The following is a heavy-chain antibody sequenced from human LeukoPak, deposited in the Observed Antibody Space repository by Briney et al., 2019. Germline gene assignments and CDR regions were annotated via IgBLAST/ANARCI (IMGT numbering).Heavy chain of an antibody. J-gene: IGHJ4*02. CDR2: ISGDGTYT. V-gene: IGHV3-21*05. CDR3: ARLDSGYLPDS. D-gene: IGHD3-22*01. Sequence: GGSLRLSCAASGFTFSSYSMNWVRQAPGKGLEWVSYISGDGTYTNYADSVKGRFTTSRDNAKNSLFLQMNSLRAEDTAVYYCARLDSGYLPDSWGQGTLVSVSS. CDR1: GFTFSSYS.